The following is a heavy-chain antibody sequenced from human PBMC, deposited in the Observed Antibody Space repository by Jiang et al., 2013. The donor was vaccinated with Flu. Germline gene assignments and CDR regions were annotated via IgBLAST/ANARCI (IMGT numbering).Heavy chain of an antibody. CDR2: IFYTGTT. D-gene: IGHD4-11*01. CDR1: GGSISSYY. CDR3: ARHPGVYSSNFDY. J-gene: IGHJ4*02. Sequence: PGLVKPSETLSLTCTVSGGSISSYYWSWIRQPPGKGLEWIASIFYTGTTYYKPSLKSRVTISADTSRNRISLKLRSVTAEDTAIYYCARHPGVYSSNFDYWGQGTQVTVSS. V-gene: IGHV4-59*08.